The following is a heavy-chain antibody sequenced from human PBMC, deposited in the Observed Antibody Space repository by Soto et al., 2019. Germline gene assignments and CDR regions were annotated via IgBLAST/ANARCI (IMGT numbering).Heavy chain of an antibody. J-gene: IGHJ4*02. Sequence: SGPTLVNPTQTLTLTCTFSGFSLSTSGVGVGWIRQPPGKALEWLALIYWNDDKRYSPSLKSRLTITKDTSKNQVVLTMTNMDPVDTXTYYCAHRDSGRRYFGYWGQGTLVTVSS. CDR2: IYWNDDK. CDR3: AHRDSGRRYFGY. V-gene: IGHV2-5*01. D-gene: IGHD1-26*01. CDR1: GFSLSTSGVG.